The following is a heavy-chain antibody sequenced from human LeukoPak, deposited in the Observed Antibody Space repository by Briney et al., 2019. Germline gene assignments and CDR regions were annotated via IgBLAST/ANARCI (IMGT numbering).Heavy chain of an antibody. V-gene: IGHV3-53*01. Sequence: PGGSLRLSCAVSGFDVSSSYMSWVRQAPGKGLEWVSVIYSGGDTYYADSVEGRFTISRDNSKNMVYLQMNSLRVEDTAVYYCARGPSSWYAHSIDYWGQGTLVTVSS. J-gene: IGHJ4*02. CDR2: IYSGGDT. D-gene: IGHD6-13*01. CDR3: ARGPSSWYAHSIDY. CDR1: GFDVSSSY.